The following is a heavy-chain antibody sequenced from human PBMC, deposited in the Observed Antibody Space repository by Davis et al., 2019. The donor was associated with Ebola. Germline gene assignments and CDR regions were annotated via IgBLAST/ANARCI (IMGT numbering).Heavy chain of an antibody. V-gene: IGHV3-23*01. J-gene: IGHJ4*02. Sequence: GESLKISCAASGFTFSNYAMNWVRQAPGQGLEWVSAISGSSGSTYYADSVKGRFTISRDNSKNTLYLQMNSLGAVDSALYYCATQWLARGYWGQGALVTVSS. CDR1: GFTFSNYA. CDR3: ATQWLARGY. D-gene: IGHD6-19*01. CDR2: ISGSSGST.